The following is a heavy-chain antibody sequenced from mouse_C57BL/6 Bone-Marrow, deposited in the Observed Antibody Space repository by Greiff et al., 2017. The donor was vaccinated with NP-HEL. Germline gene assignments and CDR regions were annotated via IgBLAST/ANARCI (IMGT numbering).Heavy chain of an antibody. D-gene: IGHD1-1*02. Sequence: DVQLVESEGGLVQPGSSMKLSCTASGFTFSDYYMAWVRQVPEKGLEWVANINYDGSSTYYQDSLKSRFIISRDNAKNNLYLQMSSLKSEDTATYYCAREDGSSWFAYWGQGTLVTVSA. CDR3: AREDGSSWFAY. J-gene: IGHJ3*01. CDR1: GFTFSDYY. CDR2: INYDGSST. V-gene: IGHV5-16*01.